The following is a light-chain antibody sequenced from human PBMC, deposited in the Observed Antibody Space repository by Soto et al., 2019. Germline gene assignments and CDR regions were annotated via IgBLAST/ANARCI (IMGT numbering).Light chain of an antibody. CDR1: QSVSSSY. CDR3: QQYGSSST. Sequence: VLTQSPGTLSLSPGERATLSCRTSQSVSSSYLAWYQQKPGQAPRLLIYGASSRPTGIPDRFSGSGSGTDFTLTISRLEPEDFAVYYCQQYGSSSTFGQETLLEIK. CDR2: GAS. V-gene: IGKV3-20*01. J-gene: IGKJ5*01.